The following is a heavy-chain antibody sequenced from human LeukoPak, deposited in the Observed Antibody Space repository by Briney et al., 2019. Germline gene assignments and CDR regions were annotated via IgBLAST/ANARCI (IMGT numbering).Heavy chain of an antibody. CDR1: GYTLTELS. CDR3: ATGVITFGGVIETDY. D-gene: IGHD3-16*02. Sequence: GASEKVSCKVSGYTLTELSMHWVRQAPGKGLEWMGGFDPEDGETIYAQKFQGRVTMTEDTSTDTAYMELSSLRSEDTAVYYCATGVITFGGVIETDYWGQGTLVTVSS. V-gene: IGHV1-24*01. CDR2: FDPEDGET. J-gene: IGHJ4*02.